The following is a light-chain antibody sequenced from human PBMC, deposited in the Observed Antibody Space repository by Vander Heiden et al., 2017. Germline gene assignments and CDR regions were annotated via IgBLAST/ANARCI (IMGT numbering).Light chain of an antibody. J-gene: IGKJ1*01. CDR1: QSISSW. CDR2: DAS. V-gene: IGKV1-5*01. Sequence: DIQMLQSPSTLSASVGDRVTITCRASQSISSWLAWYQQKPGKAPKLLIYDASSLESGVPSRFSGSGSGTEFTLTISSLQPDDFATYYCQQYNSYWTFGQGTKVXIK. CDR3: QQYNSYWT.